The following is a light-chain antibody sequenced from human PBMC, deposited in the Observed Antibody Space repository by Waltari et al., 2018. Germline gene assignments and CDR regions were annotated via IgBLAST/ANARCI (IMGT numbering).Light chain of an antibody. V-gene: IGKV2-28*01. J-gene: IGKJ1*01. CDR3: MQSLQTLWT. CDR1: QSLLHRNGNNY. Sequence: DIVVTQSPLYLPVTPGESACLSCRSRQSLLHRNGNNYVDWYLKKSGQSPQLLIYWGSNRAAGVADRFSGSGSGTDFTLRISRVEAEDVGVYYCMQSLQTLWTFGQGTKVEIK. CDR2: WGS.